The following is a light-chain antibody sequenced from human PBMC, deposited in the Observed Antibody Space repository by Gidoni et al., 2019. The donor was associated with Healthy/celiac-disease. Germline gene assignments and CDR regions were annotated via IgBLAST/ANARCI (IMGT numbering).Light chain of an antibody. CDR1: QSTSSY. CDR3: QQSYSTPQT. CDR2: AAS. Sequence: DIQMTQSPSSLSASVGDRVTITCRASQSTSSYLNWYQQKPGNAPKLLIYAASSLQSGVPSRCSGSGSGTDFTLTISSLQPEDFATYYCQQSYSTPQTFGQGTKLEIK. V-gene: IGKV1-39*01. J-gene: IGKJ2*01.